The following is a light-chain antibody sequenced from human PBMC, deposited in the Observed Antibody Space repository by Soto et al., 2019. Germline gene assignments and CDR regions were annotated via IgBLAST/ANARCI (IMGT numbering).Light chain of an antibody. CDR1: SSDIGAYDF. J-gene: IGLJ2*01. CDR2: EVT. CDR3: SSYGGSSNAVI. Sequence: QSVLTQPPSASGSPGQSVTISCSGTSSDIGAYDFVSWYQQHPGKAPKLIISEVTERPSGVPDRFSGSKSGNTASLSVSGLQTEDEADYNCSSYGGSSNAVIFGGGTKVTVL. V-gene: IGLV2-8*01.